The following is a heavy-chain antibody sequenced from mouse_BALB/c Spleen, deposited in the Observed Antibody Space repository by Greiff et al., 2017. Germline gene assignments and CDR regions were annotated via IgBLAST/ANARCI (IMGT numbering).Heavy chain of an antibody. J-gene: IGHJ3*01. V-gene: IGHV1S81*02. Sequence: QVQLKQPGAELVKPGASVKLSCKASGYTFTSYYMYWVKQRPGQGLEWIGGINPSNGGTNFNEKFKSKATLTVDKSSSTAYMQLSSLTSEDSAVYYCTRYGKGGSWFAYWGQGTLVTVSA. CDR1: GYTFTSYY. CDR2: INPSNGGT. CDR3: TRYGKGGSWFAY. D-gene: IGHD2-1*01.